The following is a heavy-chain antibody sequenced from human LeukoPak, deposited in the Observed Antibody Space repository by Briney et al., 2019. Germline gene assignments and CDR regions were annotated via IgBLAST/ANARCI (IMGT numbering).Heavy chain of an antibody. V-gene: IGHV3-30*19. D-gene: IGHD5-24*01. CDR3: VRDRKVRDGYNPYYFDY. Sequence: GGSLRLSCAASGFTFSSYGMHWVRQAPGKGLEWVAVIWYDGSNKYYADSVKGRFTISRDNSKNTLYLQMNNLRPEDTAVYYCVRDRKVRDGYNPYYFDYWGQGTLVTVSS. CDR1: GFTFSSYG. J-gene: IGHJ4*02. CDR2: IWYDGSNK.